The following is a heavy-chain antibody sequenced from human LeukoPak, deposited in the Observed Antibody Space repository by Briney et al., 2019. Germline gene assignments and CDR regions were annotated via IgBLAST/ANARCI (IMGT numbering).Heavy chain of an antibody. V-gene: IGHV3-30-3*01. CDR2: ISYDGSNK. D-gene: IGHD6-13*01. J-gene: IGHJ4*02. Sequence: PGGSLRLSCAASGFTFSSYAMHWVRQAPGKGLEWVAVISYDGSNKYYADSVKGRFTISRDNSKNTLYLQMNSLRAEDTAVYYCARDIPIAAAGLDYWGQGTLVTVSS. CDR1: GFTFSSYA. CDR3: ARDIPIAAAGLDY.